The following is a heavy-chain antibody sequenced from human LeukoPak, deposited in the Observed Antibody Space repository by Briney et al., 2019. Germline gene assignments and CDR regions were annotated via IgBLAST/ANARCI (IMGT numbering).Heavy chain of an antibody. Sequence: GGSLGLSCEASGFTFSNYGMNWVRQAPGKGLEYVSAISSNGDSTYYANSVKGRFTISRDNSKNTLYLQMGSLRAEDMAIYYCARSTPAYDYWGQGTLVTVSS. CDR1: GFTFSNYG. CDR3: ARSTPAYDY. J-gene: IGHJ4*02. CDR2: ISSNGDST. D-gene: IGHD3-16*01. V-gene: IGHV3-64*01.